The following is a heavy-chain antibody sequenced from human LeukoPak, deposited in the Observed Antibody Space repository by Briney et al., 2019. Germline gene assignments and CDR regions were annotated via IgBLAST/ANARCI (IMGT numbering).Heavy chain of an antibody. CDR2: IYYSGST. Sequence: SETLSLTCTVSGGSISSSSYYWGWIRQPPGKGLEWIGSIYYSGSTYYNPSLKSRVTISVETSKNQFSLNLSSVTAADTAVYYCATIQIMVVPATLNYWGQGTLVTVSS. V-gene: IGHV4-39*01. D-gene: IGHD2-15*01. CDR3: ATIQIMVVPATLNY. J-gene: IGHJ4*02. CDR1: GGSISSSSYY.